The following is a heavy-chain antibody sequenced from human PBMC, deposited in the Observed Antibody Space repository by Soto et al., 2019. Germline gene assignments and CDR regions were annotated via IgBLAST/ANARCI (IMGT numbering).Heavy chain of an antibody. CDR2: IDPGDSSA. Sequence: GESLKISCHGSGYTFFSFWIVWVSQVPGKGLEWVGRIDPGDSSATYSPTFQGHVTISADRSTRSAYLQWRSLRASDTAIYFCARRYCSRADCYSDSWGQGSLVTVSS. D-gene: IGHD2-2*01. V-gene: IGHV5-10-1*01. J-gene: IGHJ4*02. CDR1: GYTFFSFW. CDR3: ARRYCSRADCYSDS.